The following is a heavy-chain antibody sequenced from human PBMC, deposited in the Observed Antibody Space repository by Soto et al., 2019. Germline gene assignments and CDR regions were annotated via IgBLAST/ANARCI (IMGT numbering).Heavy chain of an antibody. CDR3: ARAAVDSASRLNWFDP. CDR2: IIPIFGAP. CDR1: GGTFSSYA. V-gene: IGHV1-69*13. J-gene: IGHJ5*02. Sequence: SVKVSCKASGGTFSSYAISWVRQAPGQGLEWMGEIIPIFGAPNYAQGFQGRVTISADESTSTAYMEVSSLRSEDTAVYYCARAAVDSASRLNWFDPWGQGTLVTVSS. D-gene: IGHD5-18*01.